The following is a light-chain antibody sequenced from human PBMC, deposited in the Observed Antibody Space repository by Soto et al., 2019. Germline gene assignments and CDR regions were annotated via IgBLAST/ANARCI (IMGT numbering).Light chain of an antibody. CDR3: CSYTSSNTLVYV. V-gene: IGLV2-14*03. CDR1: SSDVGSYNY. J-gene: IGLJ1*01. CDR2: DVN. Sequence: QSALTQPASVSGSPGQSITISCTGSSSDVGSYNYVSWYQHHPGEAPKLIIYDVNNRPSGVSNRFSGSKSGNTASLTISGLQADDEADYYCCSYTSSNTLVYVFGTGTKVTVL.